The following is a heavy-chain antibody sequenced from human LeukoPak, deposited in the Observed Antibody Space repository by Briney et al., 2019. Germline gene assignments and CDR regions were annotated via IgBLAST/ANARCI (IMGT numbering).Heavy chain of an antibody. V-gene: IGHV3-23*01. CDR3: AKAHFYDSSGYFWWKFDY. J-gene: IGHJ4*02. Sequence: GGSLRLSCAASGFTFSSYAMSWVRQAPGRGLEWVSAISGSGGSTYYADSVKGRFTISRDNSKNTLYLQMNSLRAEDTAVYYCAKAHFYDSSGYFWWKFDYWGQRTLVTVSS. D-gene: IGHD3-22*01. CDR2: ISGSGGST. CDR1: GFTFSSYA.